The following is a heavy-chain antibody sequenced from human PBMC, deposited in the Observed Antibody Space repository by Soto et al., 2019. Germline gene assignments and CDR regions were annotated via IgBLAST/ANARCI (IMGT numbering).Heavy chain of an antibody. CDR1: GYSFTSYW. CDR3: ARPYGMDV. CDR2: IYPTDSET. J-gene: IGHJ6*04. Sequence: GESLKISCKGSGYSFTSYWIGWVLQKPWKGLEWVAIIYPTDSETRYSPSFQGQVTISADRSINTAYLQWSSLKASDTAMYYCARPYGMDVWGKGTSVTVSS. V-gene: IGHV5-51*01.